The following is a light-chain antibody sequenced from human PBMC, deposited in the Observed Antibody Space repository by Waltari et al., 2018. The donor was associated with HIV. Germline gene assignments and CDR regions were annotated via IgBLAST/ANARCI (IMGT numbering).Light chain of an antibody. Sequence: EIQMTQSPPSVSAFVGDRVTITCRASQGISTLLAWYQQKLGRAPKLLISSASTLQRGVPSRFSGSGSGTDFTLTISGLQPEDLATYYCQQANSFPVTFGPGTKVEIK. CDR2: SAS. V-gene: IGKV1-12*01. J-gene: IGKJ3*01. CDR3: QQANSFPVT. CDR1: QGISTL.